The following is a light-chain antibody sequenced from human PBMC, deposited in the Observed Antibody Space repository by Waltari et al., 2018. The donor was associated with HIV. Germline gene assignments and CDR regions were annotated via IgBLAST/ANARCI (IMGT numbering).Light chain of an antibody. CDR2: EVN. CDR1: NSDVGGYGY. V-gene: IGLV2-14*01. J-gene: IGLJ3*02. Sequence: QSVLTQPASVSGSPGQSITISCTGTNSDVGGYGYVSWYQQHHGKDPKLLIYEVNPRPAGISSRFVGSKSGNTASMTISGLQAEDEADYYCSSYTATTAILFGGGTKVTVL. CDR3: SSYTATTAIL.